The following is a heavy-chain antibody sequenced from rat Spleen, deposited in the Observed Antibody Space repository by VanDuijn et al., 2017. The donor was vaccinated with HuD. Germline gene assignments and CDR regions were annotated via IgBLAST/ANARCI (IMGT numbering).Heavy chain of an antibody. CDR1: GYSITSNY. CDR2: ISYSGST. CDR3: ARYEDYGGWYFDS. V-gene: IGHV3-1*01. D-gene: IGHD1-1*01. Sequence: EVQLQESGPGLVKPSQSLSLTCSVTGYSITSNYWGWIRKFPGNKMEWIGHISYSGSTSNNPSLRSRISITRDTSKNLFFLQLNSVTTEDTATYFCARYEDYGGWYFDSWGPGTMVTVSS. J-gene: IGHJ1*01.